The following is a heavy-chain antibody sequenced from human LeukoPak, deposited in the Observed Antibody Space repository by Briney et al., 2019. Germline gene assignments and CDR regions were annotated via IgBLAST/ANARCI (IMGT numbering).Heavy chain of an antibody. Sequence: GGSLRLSCAASGFTFSSYSMNWVRQAPGKGLEWVSSISSSSSYIYYADSVKGRFTISRDNAKNSLYLQMNSLRAEDTAVYYCARDRSGYSYGYYYFDYWGQGTLVTVSS. J-gene: IGHJ4*02. CDR2: ISSSSSYI. CDR1: GFTFSSYS. D-gene: IGHD5-18*01. CDR3: ARDRSGYSYGYYYFDY. V-gene: IGHV3-21*01.